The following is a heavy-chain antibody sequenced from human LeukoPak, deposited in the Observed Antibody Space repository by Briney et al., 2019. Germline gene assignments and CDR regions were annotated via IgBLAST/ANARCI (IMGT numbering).Heavy chain of an antibody. J-gene: IGHJ6*03. D-gene: IGHD6-19*01. V-gene: IGHV4-39*07. CDR1: GGSISSGSYY. CDR3: ASSGWYYYYYYMDV. CDR2: IYYSGST. Sequence: PSQTLSLTCTVSGGSISSGSYYWSWIRQPAGKGLEWIGSIYYSGSTYYNPSLKSRVTISVDTSKNQFSLKLSSVTAADTAVYYCASSGWYYYYYYMDVWGKGTTVTVSS.